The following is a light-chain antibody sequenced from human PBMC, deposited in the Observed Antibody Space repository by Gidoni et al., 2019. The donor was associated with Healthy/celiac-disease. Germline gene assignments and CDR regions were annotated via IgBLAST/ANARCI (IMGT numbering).Light chain of an antibody. J-gene: IGLJ1*01. V-gene: IGLV3-1*01. CDR2: QDS. CDR3: QAWDSRNVL. Sequence: SYELTQPPSVSVSPGQTAIITCSGDKLGDKYACWYQQKPGQSPVLVIYQDSKRPSGIPERFSGSNSGNTATLTISGTQAMDEADYYCQAWDSRNVLFGTGTKVTVL. CDR1: KLGDKY.